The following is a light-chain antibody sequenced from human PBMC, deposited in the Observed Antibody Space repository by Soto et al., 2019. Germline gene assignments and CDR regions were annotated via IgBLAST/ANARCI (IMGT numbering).Light chain of an antibody. CDR3: QKYNFAPIT. V-gene: IGKV1-27*01. CDR1: QGISNY. Sequence: DIQMTQAPSSLSATVGDRVTITCRASQGISNYLAWYQQKPGKVPKLLIYAASTLQSGVPSRFSGSGSGTDFTLTISSLQPEDVATYYCQKYNFAPITFGQGTLLEIK. CDR2: AAS. J-gene: IGKJ5*01.